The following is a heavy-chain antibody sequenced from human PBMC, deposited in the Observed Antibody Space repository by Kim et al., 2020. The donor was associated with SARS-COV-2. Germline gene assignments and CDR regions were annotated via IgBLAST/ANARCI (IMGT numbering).Heavy chain of an antibody. CDR3: AAGRDTAMVYGY. J-gene: IGHJ4*02. D-gene: IGHD5-18*01. V-gene: IGHV1-58*01. Sequence: YAQKFQERVTITRDMSTSTAYMELSSLRSEDTAVYYCAAGRDTAMVYGYWGQGTLVTVSS.